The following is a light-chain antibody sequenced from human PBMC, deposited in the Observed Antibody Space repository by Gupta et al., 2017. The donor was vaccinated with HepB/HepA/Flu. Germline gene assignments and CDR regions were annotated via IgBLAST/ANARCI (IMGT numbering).Light chain of an antibody. Sequence: QSSLTPPPPASWSPGQPVAISSIGTSSHIGNNSNFVSWYQQHPDKATSLLIYKVNQRPEGVPDRFSGSKSGNTASLTVSGLQPEDEDHYYCGSYESSDSVVFGGGTKLTVL. CDR2: KVN. CDR1: SSHIGNNSNF. V-gene: IGLV2-8*01. CDR3: GSYESSDSVV. J-gene: IGLJ2*01.